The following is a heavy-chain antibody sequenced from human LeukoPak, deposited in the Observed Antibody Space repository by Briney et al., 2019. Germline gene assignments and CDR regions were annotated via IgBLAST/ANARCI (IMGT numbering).Heavy chain of an antibody. D-gene: IGHD6-13*01. CDR1: GYTFTDYF. CDR3: ARALYSGNQRNWFDP. CDR2: INPNSGDT. V-gene: IGHV1-2*02. J-gene: IGHJ5*02. Sequence: ASVKVSCKASGYTFTDYFIHWVRQAPGQGLEWMGWINPNSGDTNYAQKFQARVTMTRDTSISTAYMELTSLRSDDTAVYYCARALYSGNQRNWFDPWGQGTLVTVSS.